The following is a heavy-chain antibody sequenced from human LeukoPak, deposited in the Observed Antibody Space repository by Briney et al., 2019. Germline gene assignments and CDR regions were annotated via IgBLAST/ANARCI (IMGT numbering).Heavy chain of an antibody. CDR1: GYSISSSSYY. D-gene: IGHD3-22*01. V-gene: IGHV4-39*01. J-gene: IGHJ4*02. CDR3: ARHKGDYYDSSGNPYYFDY. Sequence: PSETLSLTCTVSGYSISSSSYYWGWIRQPPGKGLEWIGSIYYSGSTYYNPSLKSRVTISVDTSKNQFSLKLSSVTAADTAVYYCARHKGDYYDSSGNPYYFDYWGQGTLVTVSS. CDR2: IYYSGST.